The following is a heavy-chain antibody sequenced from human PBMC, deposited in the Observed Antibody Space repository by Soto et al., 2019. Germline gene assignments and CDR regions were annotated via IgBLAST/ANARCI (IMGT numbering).Heavy chain of an antibody. Sequence: QVQLVQSGAEVKKPGSSVKVSCKASGGNFSSYTISWVRQAPGQGLEWMGRIIPILGIANYAQKFQGRVTITADKSTSTAYMELSSLRSEDTAVYYCARALEYSSSSSLDYWGQGTLVTVSS. CDR1: GGNFSSYT. CDR3: ARALEYSSSSSLDY. D-gene: IGHD6-6*01. J-gene: IGHJ4*02. CDR2: IIPILGIA. V-gene: IGHV1-69*02.